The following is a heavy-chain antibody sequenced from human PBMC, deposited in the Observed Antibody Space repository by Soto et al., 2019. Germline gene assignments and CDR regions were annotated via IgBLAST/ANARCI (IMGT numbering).Heavy chain of an antibody. CDR3: ERSLQLRKGWAFDF. V-gene: IGHV1-46*01. J-gene: IGHJ4*02. D-gene: IGHD1-1*01. Sequence: QVQLMQSGAEVKKPGASVKVSCKASGYTFTTYFIQWVRQAPGQGLEWMGIINPGDGTTSYAQKFQGRVTMTRDTSTSTVYMDLSSLTSEDTAVYYCERSLQLRKGWAFDFWGQGTLVTVSS. CDR1: GYTFTTYF. CDR2: INPGDGTT.